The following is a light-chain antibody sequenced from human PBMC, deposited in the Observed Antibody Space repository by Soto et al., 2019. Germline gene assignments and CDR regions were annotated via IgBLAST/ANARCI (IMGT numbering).Light chain of an antibody. Sequence: ETLMTQSAASLSVSPGERVTLSCRASQSVNSNLAWYQQKPGQAPRLLIYGASTRVTGIPARFSGSGSGTDFTLAISSLQSEDFAIYYCQQYNNWPRTFGQGTKEEI. CDR3: QQYNNWPRT. CDR2: GAS. V-gene: IGKV3-15*01. CDR1: QSVNSN. J-gene: IGKJ1*01.